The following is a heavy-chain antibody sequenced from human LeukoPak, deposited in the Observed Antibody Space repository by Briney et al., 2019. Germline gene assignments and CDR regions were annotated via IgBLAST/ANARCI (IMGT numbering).Heavy chain of an antibody. CDR3: ARGKTIRVADPFDY. D-gene: IGHD6-19*01. CDR2: ISTYSGTP. J-gene: IGHJ4*02. CDR1: GYTFTNYG. Sequence: VASVTVSCTASGYTFTNYGISWVRQAPGQGLEWMGWISTYSGTPNYAQKLQGRVTMTTDTSTNTAYMDLRSLRSDDTAVYYCARGKTIRVADPFDYWGQGTLVTVSS. V-gene: IGHV1-18*01.